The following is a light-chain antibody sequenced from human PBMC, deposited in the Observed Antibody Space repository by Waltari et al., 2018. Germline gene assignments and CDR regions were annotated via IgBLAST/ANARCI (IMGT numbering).Light chain of an antibody. Sequence: INQSPSTLYASVGDRVTITCRASQSISSWLAWYQQKPGKAPKLLIYKASSLESWVPSRFSGCGSGTEFTLTISGLQPYDFATYYYQLYNTPRTFGQGTKVEIK. CDR3: QLYNTPRT. CDR1: QSISSW. J-gene: IGKJ1*01. V-gene: IGKV1-5*03. CDR2: KAS.